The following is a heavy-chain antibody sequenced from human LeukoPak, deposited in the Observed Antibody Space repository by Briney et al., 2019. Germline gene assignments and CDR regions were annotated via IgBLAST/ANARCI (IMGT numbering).Heavy chain of an antibody. D-gene: IGHD2-8*01. CDR1: SGSISSGDYY. CDR3: ASIMVYAVYY. V-gene: IGHV4-30-4*08. J-gene: IGHJ4*02. CDR2: IYYSGST. Sequence: SQTLSLTCTVSSGSISSGDYYWGWIRQPPGKGLEWIGYIYYSGSTYYNSSLKSRVTISADTSKNQFSLKLSSVTAADTAVYYCASIMVYAVYYWGQGTLVTVSS.